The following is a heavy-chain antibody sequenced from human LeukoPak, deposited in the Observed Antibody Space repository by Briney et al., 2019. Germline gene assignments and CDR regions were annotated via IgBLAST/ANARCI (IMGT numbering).Heavy chain of an antibody. CDR1: GFTFSSYW. CDR3: ARCGSYYYFDY. Sequence: PGGSLRLSCAASGFTFSSYWMIWVRQAPGKGLEWVANIKQDGGEKNYVDSVKGRFTISRDNAKNSLYLQMNSLRAEDTAVYYCARCGSYYYFDYWGQGTLVTVSS. J-gene: IGHJ4*02. CDR2: IKQDGGEK. D-gene: IGHD1-26*01. V-gene: IGHV3-7*01.